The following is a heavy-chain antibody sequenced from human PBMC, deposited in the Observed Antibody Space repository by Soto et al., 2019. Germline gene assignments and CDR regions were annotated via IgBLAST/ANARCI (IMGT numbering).Heavy chain of an antibody. J-gene: IGHJ4*02. CDR1: GFTVSSNY. V-gene: IGHV3-48*02. CDR2: ISSGRPTI. CDR3: ARGGAARPDY. Sequence: EVQLVESGGGLIQPGGSLRLSCAASGFTVSSNYMSWVRQAPGKGLEWVSYISSGRPTIRYADSVQGRFTISRDNAKNSLYLQMSSLRDEDTAVYYCARGGAARPDYWGQRTLVAVSS. D-gene: IGHD6-6*01.